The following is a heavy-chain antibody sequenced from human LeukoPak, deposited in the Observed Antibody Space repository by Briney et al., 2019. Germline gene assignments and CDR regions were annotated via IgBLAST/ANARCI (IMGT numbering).Heavy chain of an antibody. V-gene: IGHV1-2*02. J-gene: IGHJ4*02. CDR3: ARGLRISYGSGSNFDY. Sequence: ASVKVSCKASGYTFTGSYMHWVRQAPGQGLEWMGWINPNSGGTNYAQKFQGRVTMTRDTSISTAYMELSRLRSDDTAVYYCARGLRISYGSGSNFDYWGQGTLVTVSS. CDR1: GYTFTGSY. CDR2: INPNSGGT. D-gene: IGHD3-10*01.